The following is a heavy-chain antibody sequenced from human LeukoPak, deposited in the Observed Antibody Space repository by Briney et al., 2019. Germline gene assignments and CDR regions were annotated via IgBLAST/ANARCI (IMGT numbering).Heavy chain of an antibody. CDR3: AKDLASSYSEIGY. CDR2: ISGSGGST. Sequence: PGGSLRLSCAASGFTFSSYAMSWVRQAPGKGLEWVSAISGSGGSTYYADSVKGRFTISRDNSKNTLYLQMNSLRAEDTAVSYCAKDLASSYSEIGYWGQGTLVTVSS. CDR1: GFTFSSYA. D-gene: IGHD1-26*01. V-gene: IGHV3-23*01. J-gene: IGHJ4*02.